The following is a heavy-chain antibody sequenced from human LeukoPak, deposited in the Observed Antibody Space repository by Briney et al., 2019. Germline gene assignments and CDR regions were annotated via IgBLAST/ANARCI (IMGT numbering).Heavy chain of an antibody. Sequence: GESLKISCKGSGYSFTSYWISWVRQMPGKGLEWMGRIDPSDSYTNYSPSFQGHVTISADKSISTAYLQWSSLKASDTAMYYCVRRAGVGPNFDYWGQGTLVTVSS. D-gene: IGHD1-26*01. CDR1: GYSFTSYW. V-gene: IGHV5-10-1*01. CDR3: VRRAGVGPNFDY. CDR2: IDPSDSYT. J-gene: IGHJ4*02.